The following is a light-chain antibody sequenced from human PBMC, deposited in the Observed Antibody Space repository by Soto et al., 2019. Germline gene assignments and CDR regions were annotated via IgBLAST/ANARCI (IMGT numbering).Light chain of an antibody. J-gene: IGLJ2*01. CDR1: SSDVGGYNF. CDR2: EVT. Sequence: QSALTQPASVSGSPGQSITISCTGTSSDVGGYNFVSWYQQQPGKAPKLMIYEVTDRPSGVSNRFSGSKSGSTASLTISGLQAEDEADYYCSSYTSRNTLAFGGGTKLTVL. V-gene: IGLV2-14*01. CDR3: SSYTSRNTLA.